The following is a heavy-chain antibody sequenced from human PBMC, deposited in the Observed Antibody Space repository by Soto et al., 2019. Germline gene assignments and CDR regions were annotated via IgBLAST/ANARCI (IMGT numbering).Heavy chain of an antibody. D-gene: IGHD3-10*01. J-gene: IGHJ4*02. CDR3: ARAALLWFGELGGGFDY. CDR2: IYYSGST. V-gene: IGHV4-59*01. Sequence: ASETLSLTCTVSGGSISSYYWSWIRQPPGKGLEWIGYIYYSGSTNYNPSLKSRVTISVDTSKNQFSLKLSSVTAADTAVYYCARAALLWFGELGGGFDYWGQGTLVTVSS. CDR1: GGSISSYY.